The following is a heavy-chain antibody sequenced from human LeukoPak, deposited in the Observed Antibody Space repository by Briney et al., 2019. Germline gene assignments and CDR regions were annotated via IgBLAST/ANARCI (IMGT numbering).Heavy chain of an antibody. J-gene: IGHJ4*02. CDR2: INPSGGTT. CDR1: RYTFTSYY. Sequence: GASVKVSCKASRYTFTSYYVHWVRQAPGQGLEWMGIINPSGGTTSYAQKFQGRVTMTRDTSTSTVYMELSSLRSEDTAVYYCARGCGIQVWTPLFDYWGQGTLVAVSS. D-gene: IGHD5-18*01. V-gene: IGHV1-46*01. CDR3: ARGCGIQVWTPLFDY.